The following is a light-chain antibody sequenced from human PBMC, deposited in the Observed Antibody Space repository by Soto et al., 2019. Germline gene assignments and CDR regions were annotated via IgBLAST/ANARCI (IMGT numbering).Light chain of an antibody. CDR1: QSISRY. V-gene: IGKV1-39*01. CDR2: AAS. J-gene: IGKJ3*01. CDR3: XQSYSTPRFT. Sequence: DLQMTQSPSSLSASVGDRVTITCRASQSISRYLNWYQQKPGKAPNLLIYAASSLQSGVPSMFSGSGSGTXXXXXXXXXXXXXXATYXCXQSYSTPRFTFGPGTKVDI.